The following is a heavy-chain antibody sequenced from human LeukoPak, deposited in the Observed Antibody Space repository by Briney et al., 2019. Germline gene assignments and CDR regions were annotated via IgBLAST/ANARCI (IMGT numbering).Heavy chain of an antibody. D-gene: IGHD2-2*01. V-gene: IGHV3-23*01. CDR2: ISGSGGST. CDR1: GFTFSSYA. CDR3: AKDLRYCSSTSCYSFYDY. J-gene: IGHJ4*02. Sequence: PGGSLRLSCAASGFTFSSYAMSWVRQAPGKGLEWVSAISGSGGSTYYADSVKGRFTISRDNSKNTLYLQMNSLRAEDTAVYYCAKDLRYCSSTSCYSFYDYWGQGTLVTVSS.